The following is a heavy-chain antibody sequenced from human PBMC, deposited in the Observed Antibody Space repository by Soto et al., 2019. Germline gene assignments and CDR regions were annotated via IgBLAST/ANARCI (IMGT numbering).Heavy chain of an antibody. V-gene: IGHV5-51*01. J-gene: IGHJ3*02. Sequence: GESLKISCKGSGYSFTSYWIGWVRQMPGKGLEWMGIIYPGDSDTSYSPSFQGQLTISADKSISTAYLQWSSLKASDTAMYYCARHDPNMVRGVIRAFDIWGQGTMVTVSS. CDR3: ARHDPNMVRGVIRAFDI. CDR2: IYPGDSDT. D-gene: IGHD3-10*01. CDR1: GYSFTSYW.